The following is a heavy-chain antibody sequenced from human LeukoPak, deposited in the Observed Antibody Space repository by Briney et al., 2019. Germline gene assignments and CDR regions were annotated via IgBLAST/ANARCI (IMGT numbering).Heavy chain of an antibody. CDR2: IYYSGST. Sequence: NPSETLSLTCTVPGGSISSSSYYWSWIRQPPGKGLEWIGYIYYSGSTNYNPSLKSRVTISVDTSKNQFSLKLSSVTAADTAVYYCARGCDVEAGGDFNWFDPWGQGTLVTVSS. D-gene: IGHD3-16*01. V-gene: IGHV4-61*01. CDR3: ARGCDVEAGGDFNWFDP. CDR1: GGSISSSSYY. J-gene: IGHJ5*02.